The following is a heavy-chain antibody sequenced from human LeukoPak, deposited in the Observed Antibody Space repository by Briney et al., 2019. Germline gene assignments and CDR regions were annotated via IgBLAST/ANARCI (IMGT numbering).Heavy chain of an antibody. J-gene: IGHJ4*02. V-gene: IGHV3-15*01. Sequence: GGSLRLSCAASGFTFSNAWLAGAPQAQGKGRDWFGRIKSKTDGGTTDYAAPVKGRFTISRDDSKNTLYLQMSSLKTEDTAVYYCTTVRVGGITLFYWGQGTLVTVSS. CDR1: GFTFSNAW. CDR3: TTVRVGGITLFY. D-gene: IGHD3-22*01. CDR2: IKSKTDGGTT.